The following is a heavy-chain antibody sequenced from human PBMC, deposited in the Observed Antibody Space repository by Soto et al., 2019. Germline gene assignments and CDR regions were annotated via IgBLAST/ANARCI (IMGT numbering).Heavy chain of an antibody. CDR2: IIPIFGTA. J-gene: IGHJ6*02. CDR1: GGTFSSYA. D-gene: IGHD3-10*01. Sequence: GASVKVSCKASGGTFSSYAISWVRQAPGQGLEWMGGIIPIFGTANYAQKFQGRVTITADESTSTAYMELSSLRSGDTAVYYCARVPGGYYYYGMDVWGQGTTVTVSS. V-gene: IGHV1-69*13. CDR3: ARVPGGYYYYGMDV.